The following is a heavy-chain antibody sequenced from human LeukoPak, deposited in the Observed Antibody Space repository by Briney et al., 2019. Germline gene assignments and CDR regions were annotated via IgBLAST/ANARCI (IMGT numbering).Heavy chain of an antibody. Sequence: GGSLRLSCAASGLGFRNYAVHWVRQAPGKGVEWVTLVSFDGSYNYFADSVKGRFTISRDNSRNTVYLEMNSLRPEDTAVYYCARSYGSGSYWNYLDVWGKGTTVTVSS. CDR3: ARSYGSGSYWNYLDV. CDR1: GLGFRNYA. V-gene: IGHV3-30*04. J-gene: IGHJ6*03. CDR2: VSFDGSYN. D-gene: IGHD3-10*01.